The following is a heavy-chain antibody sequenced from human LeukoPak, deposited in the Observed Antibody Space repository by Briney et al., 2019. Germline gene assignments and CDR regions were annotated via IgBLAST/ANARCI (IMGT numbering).Heavy chain of an antibody. CDR1: GLPFSNYA. D-gene: IGHD3-10*01. Sequence: GGPWRLSCAAPGLPFSNYAMSGFRQAPGKGLEGVSPISGSGGSTYYADSVKGRFTISRDNSMDTLYLQMNSLGAEDTAVYYCAKDHYSGSGSYYRAFDFWGQGTMVTVSS. CDR2: ISGSGGST. J-gene: IGHJ3*01. V-gene: IGHV3-23*01. CDR3: AKDHYSGSGSYYRAFDF.